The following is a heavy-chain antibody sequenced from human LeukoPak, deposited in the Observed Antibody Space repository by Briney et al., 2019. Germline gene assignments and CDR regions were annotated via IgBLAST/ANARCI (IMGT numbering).Heavy chain of an antibody. Sequence: RGSRRLACVASGFTLSIYSMDWDSQAPRKWLEWAAVIWYDGSNKYYADSVKGRFTISRDNSKNTLYLQMNSLRAEDTAVYYCAKAMYDSSGYYVGYWGQGTLVTVSS. CDR3: AKAMYDSSGYYVGY. V-gene: IGHV3-33*06. CDR1: GFTLSIYS. D-gene: IGHD3-22*01. CDR2: IWYDGSNK. J-gene: IGHJ4*02.